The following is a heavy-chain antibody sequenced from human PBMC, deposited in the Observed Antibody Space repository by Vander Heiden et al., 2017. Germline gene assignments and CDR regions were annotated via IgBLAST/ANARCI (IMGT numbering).Heavy chain of an antibody. CDR1: GCIFRNYG. CDR2: IYYDGSKK. D-gene: IGHD1-7*01. Sequence: QVQVVDSGGGVVQPGGSLRLSCGASGCIFRNYGMHWVRQAPGKGLEWVAIIYYDGSKKYYADSVKGRFTISRDNSKNTVYLQMSSLRAEDTAVYYCARNYVWYFDFWGRGTPVIVSS. J-gene: IGHJ2*01. V-gene: IGHV3-33*01. CDR3: ARNYVWYFDF.